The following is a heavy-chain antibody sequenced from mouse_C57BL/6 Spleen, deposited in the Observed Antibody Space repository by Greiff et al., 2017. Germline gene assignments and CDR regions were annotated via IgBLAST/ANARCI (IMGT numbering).Heavy chain of an antibody. J-gene: IGHJ4*01. CDR2: IDPETGGT. Sequence: QVQLQQSGAELVRPGASVTLSCKASGYTFTDYEMHWVKQTPVHGLEWIGAIDPETGGTAYNQKFKGKAILTADKSSSTAYMELRSRTSEDSAVYYCHYYGNYPYAMDYWGQGTSVTVSS. CDR1: GYTFTDYE. V-gene: IGHV1-15*01. CDR3: HYYGNYPYAMDY. D-gene: IGHD2-1*01.